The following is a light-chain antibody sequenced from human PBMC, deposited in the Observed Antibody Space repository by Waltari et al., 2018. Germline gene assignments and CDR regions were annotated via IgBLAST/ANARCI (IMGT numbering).Light chain of an antibody. V-gene: IGLV3-19*01. Sequence: SSELTQDPAVSVALGQTVRITCQGDSLRSYYASWYQQKPGQAPVLVIYGKNNRPSGIPDRFSGSSAGNTASLTITGAQAEDEADYYYNSRDSSGNHLWVFGGGTKLTVL. J-gene: IGLJ3*02. CDR1: SLRSYY. CDR3: NSRDSSGNHLWV. CDR2: GKN.